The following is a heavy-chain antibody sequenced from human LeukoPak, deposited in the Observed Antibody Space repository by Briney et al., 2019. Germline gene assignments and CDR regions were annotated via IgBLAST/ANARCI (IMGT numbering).Heavy chain of an antibody. J-gene: IGHJ6*02. Sequence: PGGSLRLSCAASGFTFSSYAMSWVRQAPGKGLEWVSAISGSGGSTYYADSVKGRFTISRDNSKNTLYLQMNSLRAEDTAVYYCASRPGVVVPAGAPSPSYYYYYGMDVWGQGTTVTVSS. D-gene: IGHD2-2*01. V-gene: IGHV3-23*01. CDR2: ISGSGGST. CDR1: GFTFSSYA. CDR3: ASRPGVVVPAGAPSPSYYYYYGMDV.